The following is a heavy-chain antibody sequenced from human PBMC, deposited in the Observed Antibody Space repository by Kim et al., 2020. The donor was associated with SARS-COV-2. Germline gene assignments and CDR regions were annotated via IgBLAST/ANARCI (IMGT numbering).Heavy chain of an antibody. CDR2: IIPIFGTA. CDR3: ARGPASWLYYFDY. J-gene: IGHJ4*02. D-gene: IGHD2-2*01. CDR1: GGTFSSYA. Sequence: SVKVSCKASGGTFSSYAISWVRQAPGQGLEWMGGIIPIFGTANYAQKFQGRVTITADESTSTAYMELSSLRSEDTAVYYCARGPASWLYYFDYWGQGTLVTVSS. V-gene: IGHV1-69*13.